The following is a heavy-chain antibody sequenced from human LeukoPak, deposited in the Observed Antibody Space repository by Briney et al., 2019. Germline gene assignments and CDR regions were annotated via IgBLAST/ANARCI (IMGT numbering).Heavy chain of an antibody. Sequence: GGSLRLSCAASGFTFSSYAMHWVRQAPGKGLEWVAFIPYDGSNKYYADSVKGRFTISRDNSKNTMYLQMNSLRGEDTAVYYCARDGGWYYLDYWGQGTLVTVSS. CDR3: ARDGGWYYLDY. D-gene: IGHD6-19*01. CDR2: IPYDGSNK. CDR1: GFTFSSYA. V-gene: IGHV3-30-3*01. J-gene: IGHJ4*02.